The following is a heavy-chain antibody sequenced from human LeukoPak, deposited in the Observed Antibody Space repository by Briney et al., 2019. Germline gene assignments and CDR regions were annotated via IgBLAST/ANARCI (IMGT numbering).Heavy chain of an antibody. CDR1: GSTFSSYT. CDR2: IIPILGIA. V-gene: IGHV1-69*04. D-gene: IGHD1-26*01. Sequence: SVKVSCKASGSTFSSYTISWVRQAPGQGLEWMGRIIPILGIANYAQKFQGRVTITADKSTSTAYMELSSLRSEDTAVYYCAREEDSGSYYAWFDPWGQGTLVTVSS. CDR3: AREEDSGSYYAWFDP. J-gene: IGHJ5*02.